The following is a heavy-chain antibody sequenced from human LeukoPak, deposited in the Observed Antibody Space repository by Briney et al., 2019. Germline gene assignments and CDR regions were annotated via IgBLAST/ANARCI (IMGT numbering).Heavy chain of an antibody. D-gene: IGHD6-19*01. Sequence: SETLSLTCTVSGGSISSGNYYWSWIRQPAGKGLEWIGRIYSSGSANYSPSLKNRVSMSIDTSNNHFSLNLTSVTAADTALYFCARDVRYASGWSTPESWGQGTLVTVSS. CDR3: ARDVRYASGWSTPES. V-gene: IGHV4-61*02. CDR1: GGSISSGNYY. J-gene: IGHJ5*02. CDR2: IYSSGSA.